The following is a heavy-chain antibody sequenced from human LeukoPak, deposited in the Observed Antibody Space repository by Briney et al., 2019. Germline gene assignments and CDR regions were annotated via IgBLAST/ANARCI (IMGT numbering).Heavy chain of an antibody. D-gene: IGHD3-22*01. CDR3: ARHMSSGYYYEDAFDI. CDR1: GYSFTSYW. Sequence: GESLKISCKGSGYSFTSYWIGWVRQMPGKGLEWMGIIYPGDSDTRYSPSLQGQVTISADKSISTAYLQWSSLKASDTAMYYCARHMSSGYYYEDAFDIWGQGTMVTVSS. V-gene: IGHV5-51*01. CDR2: IYPGDSDT. J-gene: IGHJ3*02.